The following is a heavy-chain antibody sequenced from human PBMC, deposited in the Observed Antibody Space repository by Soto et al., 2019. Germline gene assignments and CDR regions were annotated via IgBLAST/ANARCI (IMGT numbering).Heavy chain of an antibody. J-gene: IGHJ4*02. Sequence: SETLSLTCAVYGGSFSGYYWSWIRQPPGKGLEWIGEINHSGSTNYNPSLKSRVTISVDTSKNQFSLKLSSVTAADTAVYYCARGGGTIFGVVFNYWGQGTLVTVSS. D-gene: IGHD3-3*01. CDR1: GGSFSGYY. CDR3: ARGGGTIFGVVFNY. V-gene: IGHV4-34*01. CDR2: INHSGST.